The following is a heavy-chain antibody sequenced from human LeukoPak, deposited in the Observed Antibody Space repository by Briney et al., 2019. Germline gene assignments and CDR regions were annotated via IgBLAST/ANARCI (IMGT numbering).Heavy chain of an antibody. V-gene: IGHV3-74*01. CDR2: ITGDGGDI. CDR3: ARDAYTTTSNWLDP. Sequence: PGRSLRPSCEASGFTLNKYCMDWVRHAPGKGLFWVSRITGDGGDIAYAGPVKGRSTVSRDDAKNTPFLQTNRLIVEDTAIYYCARDAYTTTSNWLDPWGQGTLVTVSS. D-gene: IGHD4-17*01. CDR1: GFTLNKYC. J-gene: IGHJ5*02.